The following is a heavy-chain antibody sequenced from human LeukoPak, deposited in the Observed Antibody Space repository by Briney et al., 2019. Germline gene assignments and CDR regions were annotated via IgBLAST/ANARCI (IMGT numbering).Heavy chain of an antibody. Sequence: PSQTLSLTCTVSGDSISSGSYYWSWIRQPAGKGLEWIGRIYATGSANYNPSLKSRVTISVDTSKNQFSLKLSPVTAADTAVYYCARVSSSWFGGWFDPWGQGTLVTVSS. CDR3: ARVSSSWFGGWFDP. CDR2: IYATGSA. D-gene: IGHD6-13*01. CDR1: GDSISSGSYY. V-gene: IGHV4-61*02. J-gene: IGHJ5*02.